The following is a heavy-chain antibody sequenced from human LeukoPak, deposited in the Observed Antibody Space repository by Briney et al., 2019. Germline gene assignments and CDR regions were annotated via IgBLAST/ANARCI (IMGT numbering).Heavy chain of an antibody. CDR1: GGSISSGDYY. D-gene: IGHD2-2*01. CDR3: ARDIVVVPAAIGYGMDV. J-gene: IGHJ6*02. Sequence: PSQTLSLTCTVSGGSISSGDYYWSWIRQPPGKGLEWIGYIYYSGSTYYNPSLKSRVIISVDTSKNQFSLKLSSVTAADTAVYYCARDIVVVPAAIGYGMDVWGQGTTVTVSS. V-gene: IGHV4-30-4*01. CDR2: IYYSGST.